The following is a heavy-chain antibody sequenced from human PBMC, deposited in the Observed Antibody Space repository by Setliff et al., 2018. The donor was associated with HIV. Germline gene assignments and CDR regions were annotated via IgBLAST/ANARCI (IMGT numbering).Heavy chain of an antibody. D-gene: IGHD2-15*01. Sequence: SETLSLTFTVSGGSISSYYWSWILQPPVKGLAWIGYIYYSGSTNYSPSLTMWGELSVHTSNNQFSLKLSSVTAADTAVYYCARNRCSGGSCHDAFDIWGQGT. CDR3: ARNRCSGGSCHDAFDI. V-gene: IGHV4-59*13. J-gene: IGHJ3*02. CDR1: GGSISSYY. CDR2: IYYSGST.